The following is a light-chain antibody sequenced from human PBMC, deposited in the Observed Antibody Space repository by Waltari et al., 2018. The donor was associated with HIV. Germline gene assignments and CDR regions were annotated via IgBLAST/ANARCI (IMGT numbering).Light chain of an antibody. Sequence: TQMTPPQSYLSASVGAAATISCQASQDISNYLNWYQQKPGKAPKLLIYDASNLETGVPSRFSGSGSGTDFTFTISSLQPEDIATYYCQQYDNLPSYTFGQGTKLEIK. V-gene: IGKV1-33*01. CDR2: DAS. CDR3: QQYDNLPSYT. CDR1: QDISNY. J-gene: IGKJ2*01.